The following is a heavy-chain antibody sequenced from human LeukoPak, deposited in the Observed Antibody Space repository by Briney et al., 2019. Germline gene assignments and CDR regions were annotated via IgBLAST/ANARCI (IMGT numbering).Heavy chain of an antibody. D-gene: IGHD2-21*02. J-gene: IGHJ3*02. Sequence: SETLSLTCTVSGGSISIYYWSWIRQPPGKGLEWIGYIYYSGSTNYNPSLKSRVTISVDTSKNQFSLKLSSVTAADTAVYYCATCGGDSFGAFDIWGQGTMVTVSS. CDR1: GGSISIYY. CDR2: IYYSGST. CDR3: ATCGGDSFGAFDI. V-gene: IGHV4-59*01.